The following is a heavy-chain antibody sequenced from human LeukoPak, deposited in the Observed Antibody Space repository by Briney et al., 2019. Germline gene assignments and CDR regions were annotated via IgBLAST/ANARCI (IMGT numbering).Heavy chain of an antibody. J-gene: IGHJ4*02. Sequence: SETLSLTCTVSGGSISSYYWSWIRQPPGKGLEWIGYIYYSGSTKYNPSLKSRVTILVDTSENQFSLKLSSVTAADTAVYYCARQIIPSVAENTDYWGQGTLVTVSS. CDR3: ARQIIPSVAENTDY. D-gene: IGHD6-19*01. CDR2: IYYSGST. V-gene: IGHV4-59*01. CDR1: GGSISSYY.